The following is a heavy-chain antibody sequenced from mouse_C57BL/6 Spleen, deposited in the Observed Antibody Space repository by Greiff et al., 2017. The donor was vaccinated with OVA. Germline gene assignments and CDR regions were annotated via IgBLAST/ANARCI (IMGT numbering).Heavy chain of an antibody. J-gene: IGHJ1*03. CDR1: GFSLSTSGMG. D-gene: IGHD2-2*01. CDR2: LYWDDDK. V-gene: IGHV8-12*01. Sequence: QVTLKESGPGILQSSQTLSLTCSFSGFSLSTSGMGVSWIRQPSGKGLEWLAHLYWDDDKRYNPSLKRRLTISKDTSRNQGFLKITSVNTADTATYYCARRVYGYDEGDWYFDVWGTGTTVTVSS. CDR3: ARRVYGYDEGDWYFDV.